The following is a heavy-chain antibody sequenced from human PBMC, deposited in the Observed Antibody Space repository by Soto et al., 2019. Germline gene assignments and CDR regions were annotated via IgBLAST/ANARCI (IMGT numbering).Heavy chain of an antibody. CDR1: GYTFTNYA. D-gene: IGHD5-12*01. Sequence: ASVKVSCKASGYTFTNYAMHWVRQAPGQRLEWMGWINAGNGNTKYSQKFQGRVTITRDTSASTAYMELSSLRSEDTAVYYCARVSGYYLPDYWGQGTLVTVLL. CDR3: ARVSGYYLPDY. V-gene: IGHV1-3*01. CDR2: INAGNGNT. J-gene: IGHJ4*02.